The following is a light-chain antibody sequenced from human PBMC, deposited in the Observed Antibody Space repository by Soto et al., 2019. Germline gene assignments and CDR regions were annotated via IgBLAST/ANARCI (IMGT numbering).Light chain of an antibody. J-gene: IGKJ2*01. CDR1: HSVSSTY. V-gene: IGKV3-20*01. CDR2: GAS. CDR3: QQYGSSPPYT. Sequence: EIVLTQSPGTLSLSPGEGATLSCRASHSVSSTYLAWYQQKPGQAPRLLIYGASSRATGIPDMFSGSGSGTDFTLTISRLEPEDFAVYYCQQYGSSPPYTFGQGTKLEIK.